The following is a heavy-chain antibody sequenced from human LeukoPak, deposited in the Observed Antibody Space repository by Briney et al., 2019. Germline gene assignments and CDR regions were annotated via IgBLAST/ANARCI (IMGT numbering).Heavy chain of an antibody. J-gene: IGHJ4*02. CDR3: ARGDCSSTSCLAY. CDR2: IIPIFGTA. CDR1: GGTFSSYA. D-gene: IGHD2-2*01. Sequence: SVKVSCKASGGTFSSYAISWVRQAPGQGLEWMGGIIPIFGTANYTQKFQGRVTITTDESTSTAYMELSSLRSEDTAVYYCARGDCSSTSCLAYWGQGTLVTVSS. V-gene: IGHV1-69*05.